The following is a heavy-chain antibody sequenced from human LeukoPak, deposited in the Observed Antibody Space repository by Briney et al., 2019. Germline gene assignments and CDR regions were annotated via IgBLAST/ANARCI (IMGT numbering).Heavy chain of an antibody. CDR3: ARDLGYDFWSGSAHWFDP. Sequence: GGSLRLSCAASGFTFSSYEMNWVRQAPGKGLEWVSYISTGGSTIYYADSVKGRFTISRDNAKNSLYLQMNSLRAEDTAVYYCARDLGYDFWSGSAHWFDPWGQGTLVTVSS. V-gene: IGHV3-48*03. D-gene: IGHD3-3*01. J-gene: IGHJ5*02. CDR1: GFTFSSYE. CDR2: ISTGGSTI.